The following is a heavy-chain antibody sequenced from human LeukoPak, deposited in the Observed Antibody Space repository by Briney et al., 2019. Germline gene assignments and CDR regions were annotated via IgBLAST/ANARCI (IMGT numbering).Heavy chain of an antibody. Sequence: GGSLRLSCTASGFTFGDYTMSWFRQAPGKGLEWVGFIRSKAYGGTTEYAASVKGRFTISRDESKSIAYLQMNSLKTEDTAVYYCTRAHITMVRGVIFDYWGQGTLVTVSS. J-gene: IGHJ4*02. CDR1: GFTFGDYT. CDR2: IRSKAYGGTT. D-gene: IGHD3-10*01. V-gene: IGHV3-49*03. CDR3: TRAHITMVRGVIFDY.